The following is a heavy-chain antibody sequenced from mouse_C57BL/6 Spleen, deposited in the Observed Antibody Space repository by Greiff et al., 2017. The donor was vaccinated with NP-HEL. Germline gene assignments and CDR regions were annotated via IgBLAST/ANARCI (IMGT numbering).Heavy chain of an antibody. CDR3: ARRIDSSGYSYFDY. D-gene: IGHD3-2*02. J-gene: IGHJ2*01. CDR1: GYSFTGYF. CDR2: INPYNGDT. V-gene: IGHV1-20*01. Sequence: EVQLQQSGPELVKPGDSVKISCKASGYSFTGYFMNWVMQSHGKSLEWIGRINPYNGDTFYNQKFKGKATLTADKSSSTAYMELRSLTSEDSAVYFCARRIDSSGYSYFDYWGQGTTLTVSS.